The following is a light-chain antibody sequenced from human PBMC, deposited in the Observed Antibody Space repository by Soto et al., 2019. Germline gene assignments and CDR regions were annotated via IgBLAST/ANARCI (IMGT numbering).Light chain of an antibody. V-gene: IGLV2-14*01. Sequence: QSVLTQPASVSGSPGQWITISCTGTSSDVGGYNYVSWYQQHPGKAPNLMIYDVRNRPSGVSNRFSGSKSGNTASLTISGLQADDEAYYYCSSYTSSSTLVFGGGTKLTVL. CDR3: SSYTSSSTLV. CDR1: SSDVGGYNY. CDR2: DVR. J-gene: IGLJ2*01.